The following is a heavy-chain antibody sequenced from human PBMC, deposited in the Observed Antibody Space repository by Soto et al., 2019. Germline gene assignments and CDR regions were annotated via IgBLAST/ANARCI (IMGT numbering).Heavy chain of an antibody. CDR2: IYYSGST. Sequence: SETLSLTCTVSGGSVSSGSYYWSWIRQPPGKGLEWIGYIYYSGSTNYNPSLKSRVTISVDTSKNQFSLKLSSVTAADMAVYYCASGTTVTTPFWGQGTLVTISS. V-gene: IGHV4-61*01. CDR3: ASGTTVTTPF. J-gene: IGHJ4*02. D-gene: IGHD4-17*01. CDR1: GGSVSSGSYY.